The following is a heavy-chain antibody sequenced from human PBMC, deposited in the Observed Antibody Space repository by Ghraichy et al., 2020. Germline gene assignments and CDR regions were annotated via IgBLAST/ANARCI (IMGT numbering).Heavy chain of an antibody. J-gene: IGHJ5*02. Sequence: SETLSLTCAVYGGSFSGYYWSWIRQPPGKGLEWIGEINHSGSTNYNPSLKSRVTISVDTSKNQFSLKLSSVTAADTAVYYCARPKYCSGCSCYSGWFDPWGQGTLGTVSS. D-gene: IGHD2-15*01. CDR2: INHSGST. V-gene: IGHV4-34*01. CDR3: ARPKYCSGCSCYSGWFDP. CDR1: GGSFSGYY.